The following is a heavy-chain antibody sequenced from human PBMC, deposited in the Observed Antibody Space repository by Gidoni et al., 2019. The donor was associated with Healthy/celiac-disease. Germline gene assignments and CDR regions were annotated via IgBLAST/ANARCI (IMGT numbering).Heavy chain of an antibody. D-gene: IGHD1-1*01. J-gene: IGHJ3*02. CDR2: IYYSGST. Sequence: QVQLQESGPGLVKPSQTLSLTCTVPGVPSSSGGYYWGWIRQHPGKGLEWIGYIYYSGSTYYNPSLKSRVTISVDTSKNQFSLKLSSVTAADTAVYYCARDQPWIDGNDAFDIWGQGTMVTVSS. V-gene: IGHV4-31*03. CDR1: GVPSSSGGYY. CDR3: ARDQPWIDGNDAFDI.